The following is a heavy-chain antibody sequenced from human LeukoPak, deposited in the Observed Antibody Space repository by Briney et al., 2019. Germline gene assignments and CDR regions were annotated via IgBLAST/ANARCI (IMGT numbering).Heavy chain of an antibody. CDR2: IHHSRRT. D-gene: IGHD2-15*01. CDR1: GGSIRSYS. V-gene: IGHV4-59*01. Sequence: SETLSLTCPVSGGSIRSYSWSWIRHPPGSGLEWIGYIHHSRRTNYNPSLKRRVTVSVDTSKNQFSLILSSVTAADTAMYYCARVKESSGGRMISGRFLDYKYYYMDVWGKGTTVTVSS. CDR3: ARVKESSGGRMISGRFLDYKYYYMDV. J-gene: IGHJ6*03.